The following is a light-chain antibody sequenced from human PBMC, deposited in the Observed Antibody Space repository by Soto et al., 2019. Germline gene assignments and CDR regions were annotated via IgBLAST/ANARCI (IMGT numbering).Light chain of an antibody. CDR2: DAS. CDR3: QQYHIYPLT. V-gene: IGKV1-5*01. J-gene: IGKJ4*01. Sequence: DIQMTQSPSTLPASVGDRVTITCRASQSIITWLAWFQQAPGKAPKILISDASSLKSGVPSRFSGSGSGTEFTLTISSLQPDAFATYYCQQYHIYPLTFGGGTKVEI. CDR1: QSIITW.